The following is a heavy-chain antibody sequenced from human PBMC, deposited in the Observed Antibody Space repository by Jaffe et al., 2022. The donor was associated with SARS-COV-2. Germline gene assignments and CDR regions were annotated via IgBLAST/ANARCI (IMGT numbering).Heavy chain of an antibody. D-gene: IGHD1-1*01. Sequence: QVRLQQWGAGLLKPSETLSLTCVVYGGSFSGYYWSWIRQSPGKGLEWIGEINHSGSTNYNPSLKSRLTMSVDTSKNQLSLKLSSVTAADTAVYYCASGGNEDFDYWGQGTLVTVSS. CDR1: GGSFSGYY. J-gene: IGHJ4*02. CDR2: INHSGST. V-gene: IGHV4-34*01. CDR3: ASGGNEDFDY.